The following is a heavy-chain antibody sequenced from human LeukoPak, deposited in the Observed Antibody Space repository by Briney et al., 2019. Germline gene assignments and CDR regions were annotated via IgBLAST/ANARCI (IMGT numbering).Heavy chain of an antibody. CDR1: GGSISRSSYY. D-gene: IGHD3-10*01. CDR3: ARQDIWFGELVV. Sequence: PSETLSLTCIVSGGSISRSSYYWGWLRQPPGKGLEWIVSISDSGSTYYSPSLKSRVTISVDTSKNQCSLKLRFVTAADTAVYYCARQDIWFGELVVWGQGTTVTVSS. CDR2: ISDSGST. J-gene: IGHJ6*02. V-gene: IGHV4-39*01.